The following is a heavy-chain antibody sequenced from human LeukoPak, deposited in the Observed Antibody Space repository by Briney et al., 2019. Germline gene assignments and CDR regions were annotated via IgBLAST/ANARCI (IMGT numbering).Heavy chain of an antibody. Sequence: GASVKVSCKASGGTFSSYAISWVRQAPGQGLEWMGRIIPIFGIANYAQKFQGRVTITADKSTSTVYMELSSLRSEDTAVYYCARRTADTAMVNYYYGMDVWGQGTTVTVSS. CDR1: GGTFSSYA. D-gene: IGHD5-18*01. CDR3: ARRTADTAMVNYYYGMDV. J-gene: IGHJ6*02. CDR2: IIPIFGIA. V-gene: IGHV1-69*04.